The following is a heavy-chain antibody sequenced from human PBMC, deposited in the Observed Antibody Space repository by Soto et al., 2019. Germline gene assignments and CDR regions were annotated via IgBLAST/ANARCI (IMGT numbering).Heavy chain of an antibody. CDR2: IIPIFGTA. CDR1: GGTFSSYA. J-gene: IGHJ5*02. CDR3: AMMYYGSGTNPDP. Sequence: SVKVSCKASGGTFSSYAISWVRQAPGQGLEWMGGIIPIFGTANYAQKFQGRVTITADKSTSTAYMQLSSLGSEDTAVYYCAMMYYGSGTNPDPWGQGTLVTVSS. D-gene: IGHD3-10*01. V-gene: IGHV1-69*06.